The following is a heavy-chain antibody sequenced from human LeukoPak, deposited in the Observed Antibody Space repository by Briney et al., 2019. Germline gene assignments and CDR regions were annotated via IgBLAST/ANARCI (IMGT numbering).Heavy chain of an antibody. J-gene: IGHJ4*02. CDR2: ISYDGSNK. D-gene: IGHD3-16*01. V-gene: IGHV3-30*03. CDR3: ARGGRTPFDY. CDR1: GFTFSSYG. Sequence: RSLRLSCAASGFTFSSYGMHWVRQAPGKGLEWVAVISYDGSNKYYADSVKGRFTISRDNSKNTLYLQMNSLRAEDTAAYYCARGGRTPFDYWGQGTLVTVSS.